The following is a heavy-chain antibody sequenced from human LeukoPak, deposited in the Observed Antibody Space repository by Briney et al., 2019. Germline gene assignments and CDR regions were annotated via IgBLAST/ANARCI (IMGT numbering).Heavy chain of an antibody. D-gene: IGHD3-22*01. CDR2: IKQDGNEK. J-gene: IGHJ3*02. CDR1: GVTFSIYW. CDR3: ARNTYYYERSGWKAFDI. Sequence: GGSLRLSCAASGVTFSIYWMSWVRQAPGKGLEWVANIKQDGNEKYYVDSVRGRFTISRDNAKNSLYLQMNSLRVEDTAVYYCARNTYYYERSGWKAFDIWGQGTMVTVSS. V-gene: IGHV3-7*01.